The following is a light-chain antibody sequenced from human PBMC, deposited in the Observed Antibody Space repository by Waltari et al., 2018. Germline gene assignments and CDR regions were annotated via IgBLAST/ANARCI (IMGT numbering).Light chain of an antibody. CDR1: SNDIGANDY. CDR3: TSYTFTNPVV. CDR2: NVS. J-gene: IGLJ2*01. Sequence: SVVTQPASLSGSPGESISISCTGTSNDIGANDYVSWYPQHPGRAPQLVIYNVSVRPSWVSIRFSGSKSGNTASLTISGLQAEDEALCYFTSYTFTNPVVFGGGTKLTVL. V-gene: IGLV2-14*03.